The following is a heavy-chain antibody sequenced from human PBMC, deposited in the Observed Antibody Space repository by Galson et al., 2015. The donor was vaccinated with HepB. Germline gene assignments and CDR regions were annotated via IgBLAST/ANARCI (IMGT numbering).Heavy chain of an antibody. Sequence: SVKVSCKASGYTFTSYYMHWVRQAPGQGLEWMGIINPSGGSTSYAQKFQGRVTMTRDTSTSTVYMELSSLRSEDTAVYYCARDGFYYGSGSFDYGMDVWGQGTTVTVSS. D-gene: IGHD3-10*01. CDR2: INPSGGST. J-gene: IGHJ6*02. CDR1: GYTFTSYY. CDR3: ARDGFYYGSGSFDYGMDV. V-gene: IGHV1-46*03.